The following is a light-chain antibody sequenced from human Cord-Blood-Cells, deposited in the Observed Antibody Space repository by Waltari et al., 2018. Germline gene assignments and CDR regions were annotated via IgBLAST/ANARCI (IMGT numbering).Light chain of an antibody. V-gene: IGKV1-5*03. CDR1: QSISSW. CDR2: KAS. CDR3: QQYNSYSPIT. J-gene: IGKJ5*01. Sequence: DLLMTPSPAPRSASGGGRVTVTCRASQSISSWLAWYEQKPGKAPKLLIYKASSLESGAPSRFSGSGSGTEFTLTVSSLQPDDFATYYCQQYNSYSPITFGQGTRLEIK.